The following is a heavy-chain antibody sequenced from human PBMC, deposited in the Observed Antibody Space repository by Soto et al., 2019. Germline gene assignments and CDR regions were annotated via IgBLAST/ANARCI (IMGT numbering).Heavy chain of an antibody. CDR2: ISYDGSNK. Sequence: GGSLRLSCAASGFTFSSYAMHWVRQAPGKGLEWVAVISYDGSNKYYADSVKGRFTISRDNSKNTLYLQMNSLRAEDTAVYYCARAIIYYYGMDVWGQGTTVTVSS. CDR3: ARAIIYYYGMDV. J-gene: IGHJ6*02. V-gene: IGHV3-30-3*01. CDR1: GFTFSSYA.